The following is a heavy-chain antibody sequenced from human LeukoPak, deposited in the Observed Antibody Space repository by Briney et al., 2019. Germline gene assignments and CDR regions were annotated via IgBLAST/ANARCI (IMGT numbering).Heavy chain of an antibody. V-gene: IGHV4-59*01. CDR3: ARMKIAYCGGDCYSNWFDP. D-gene: IGHD2-21*02. CDR1: GGSISSYY. CDR2: IYYSGST. J-gene: IGHJ5*02. Sequence: SETLSLTCTVSGGSISSYYWSWIRRPPGKGLEWIGYIYYSGSTNYNPSLKSRVTISVDTSKNQFSLKLSSVTAADTAVYYCARMKIAYCGGDCYSNWFDPWGQGTLVTVSS.